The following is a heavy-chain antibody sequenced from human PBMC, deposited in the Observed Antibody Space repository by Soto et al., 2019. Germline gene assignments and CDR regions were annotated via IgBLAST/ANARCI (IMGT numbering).Heavy chain of an antibody. Sequence: EVQLSESGGDLRQPGGSLRLSCAASGFTFTNYAMTWVRQTPGKGLEWVSGISASGGLKYYADSVRGRFTVSRDNSKTILYLQMDNLRAEDTALYYCAREVGAPSGWLAPLGQGTHVTVSS. J-gene: IGHJ5*02. D-gene: IGHD1-26*01. V-gene: IGHV3-23*01. CDR1: GFTFTNYA. CDR3: AREVGAPSGWLAP. CDR2: ISASGGLK.